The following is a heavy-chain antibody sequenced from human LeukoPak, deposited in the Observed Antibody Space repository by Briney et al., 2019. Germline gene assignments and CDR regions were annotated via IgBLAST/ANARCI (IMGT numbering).Heavy chain of an antibody. CDR1: GGSISSYY. CDR3: ARVMIVVGDWYFDL. Sequence: SETLSLTSTVSGGSISSYYRSWIRPPARKGLEWIGRIYTSGSTNYNPSLTSRVTMSVDTSKNQFSLKLSSVTAADTAVYYCARVMIVVGDWYFDLWGRGTLVTVSS. V-gene: IGHV4-4*07. CDR2: IYTSGST. D-gene: IGHD3-22*01. J-gene: IGHJ2*01.